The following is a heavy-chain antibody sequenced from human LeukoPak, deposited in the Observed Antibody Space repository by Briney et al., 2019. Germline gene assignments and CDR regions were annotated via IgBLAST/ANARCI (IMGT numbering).Heavy chain of an antibody. CDR2: INHSGST. D-gene: IGHD4/OR15-4a*01. V-gene: IGHV4-34*01. Sequence: SETLSLTCAVYGGSFSGYYWSWIRQPPGKGLEWIGEINHSGSTNYNPSLKSRVTISVDTSKNQFSLKLSSVTAADAAVYYCARRCGPGYFDYWGQGTLVTVSS. CDR1: GGSFSGYY. J-gene: IGHJ4*02. CDR3: ARRCGPGYFDY.